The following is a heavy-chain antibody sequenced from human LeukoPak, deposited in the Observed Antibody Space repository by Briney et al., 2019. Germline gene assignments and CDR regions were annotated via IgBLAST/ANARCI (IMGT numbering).Heavy chain of an antibody. D-gene: IGHD2-21*02. Sequence: ASVKVSCKASGYTFTSYYMHWVRQAPGQGLEWMGIINPSGGSTSYAQKFQGRVTMTRVTSTSTVYMELSSLRSEDTAVYYCAREVAYCGGDCYSELDYWGQGTLVTVSS. J-gene: IGHJ4*02. CDR3: AREVAYCGGDCYSELDY. V-gene: IGHV1-46*01. CDR1: GYTFTSYY. CDR2: INPSGGST.